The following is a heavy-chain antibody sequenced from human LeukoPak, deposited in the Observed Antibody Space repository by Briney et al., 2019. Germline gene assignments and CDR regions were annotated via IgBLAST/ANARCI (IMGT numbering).Heavy chain of an antibody. CDR2: ISWNSGGI. Sequence: GGSLRLSCAASGFIFDDYAMHWVRHAPGKGLEWVSGISWNSGGIGYGDSVKGRFTISRDNAKKSLYLQMNSLRAEDTAFYYCAKDFYRAVAGTIGFWGQGILITVSS. J-gene: IGHJ4*02. D-gene: IGHD6-19*01. CDR1: GFIFDDYA. CDR3: AKDFYRAVAGTIGF. V-gene: IGHV3-9*01.